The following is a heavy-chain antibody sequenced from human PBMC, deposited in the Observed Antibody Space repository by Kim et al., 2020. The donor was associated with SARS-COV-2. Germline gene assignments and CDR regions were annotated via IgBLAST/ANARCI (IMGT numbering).Heavy chain of an antibody. CDR1: GFTFSSYG. CDR3: ARDRVGLDV. D-gene: IGHD3-10*01. V-gene: IGHV3-33*01. CDR2: IWYDGSNK. J-gene: IGHJ6*02. Sequence: GGSLRLSFAASGFTFSSYGMHWVRQAPGKGLEWVAVIWYDGSNKYYADSVKGRFTISRDNSKNTLYLQMNSLRAEDTAVYYCARDRVGLDVWGQGTTLTVSS.